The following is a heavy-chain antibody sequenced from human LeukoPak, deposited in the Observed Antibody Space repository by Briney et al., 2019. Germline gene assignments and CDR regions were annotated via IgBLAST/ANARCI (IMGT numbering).Heavy chain of an antibody. V-gene: IGHV4-34*01. CDR3: VRNGYDSSGYYFWSNY. CDR2: IHHSGGT. Sequence: SETLSLTCAVYDGSFTDYNWSWIRQSPGKGLEWIAEIHHSGGTNYSPTFKGRVTLSVDTSKNQLSLNLRSVTAADTAFYYCVRNGYDSSGYYFWSNYRGQGTLVTVSS. D-gene: IGHD3-22*01. CDR1: DGSFTDYN. J-gene: IGHJ4*02.